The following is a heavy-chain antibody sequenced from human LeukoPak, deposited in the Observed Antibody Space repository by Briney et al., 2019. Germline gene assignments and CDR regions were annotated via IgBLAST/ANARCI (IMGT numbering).Heavy chain of an antibody. CDR1: GFTFSSYA. V-gene: IGHV3-30-3*01. J-gene: IGHJ2*01. CDR3: ARDQIGYDSSGYSFDRYFDL. Sequence: GRSLRLSCAASGFTFSSYAMHWVRQAPGKGLEWVAVISYDGSNKYYADSVKGRFTISRDNSKNTLYLQMNSLRAEDTAVYYCARDQIGYDSSGYSFDRYFDLWGRGTLVTVSS. CDR2: ISYDGSNK. D-gene: IGHD3-22*01.